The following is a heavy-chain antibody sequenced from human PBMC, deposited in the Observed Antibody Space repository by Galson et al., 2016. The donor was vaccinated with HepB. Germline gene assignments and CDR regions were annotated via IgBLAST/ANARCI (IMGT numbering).Heavy chain of an antibody. CDR3: ARAAGGVMGSYYFDY. V-gene: IGHV3-23*01. CDR2: ITGGAGTT. J-gene: IGHJ4*02. Sequence: SLRLSCAASDFSFRSYAMDWVRQAPGKGLEWVSTITGGAGTTFYADSVKGRFSISRDNTKNTLHLQITGLRAEDTAVYYCARAAGGVMGSYYFDYWGQGTLVTVSS. CDR1: DFSFRSYA. D-gene: IGHD3-16*01.